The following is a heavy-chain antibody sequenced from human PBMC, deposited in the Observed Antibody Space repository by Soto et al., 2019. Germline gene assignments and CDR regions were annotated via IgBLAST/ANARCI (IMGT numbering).Heavy chain of an antibody. D-gene: IGHD3-16*01. Sequence: GGSLRLSCAASGFSFHTYAMGWVRQAPGKGPEWVSSLSGSGGSTNYADSVKGRFTISRDNSKDILYLQMNNLRAEDTAMYYCAKDLRDWGFFDYWGLGTLVTVSP. CDR2: LSGSGGST. V-gene: IGHV3-23*01. J-gene: IGHJ4*02. CDR1: GFSFHTYA. CDR3: AKDLRDWGFFDY.